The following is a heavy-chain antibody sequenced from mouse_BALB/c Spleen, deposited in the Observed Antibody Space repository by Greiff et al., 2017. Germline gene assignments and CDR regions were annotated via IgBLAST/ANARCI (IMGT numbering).Heavy chain of an antibody. CDR1: GFTFSSFG. CDR2: ISSGSSTI. Sequence: EVQLVESGGGLVQPGGSRKLSCAASGFTFSSFGMHWVRQAPEKGLEWVAYISSGSSTIYYADTVKGRFTISRDNPKNTLFLQMSSLKSEDTAMYYCARHENYRYFYFDYWGQGTTLTVSS. D-gene: IGHD2-14*01. V-gene: IGHV5-17*02. J-gene: IGHJ2*01. CDR3: ARHENYRYFYFDY.